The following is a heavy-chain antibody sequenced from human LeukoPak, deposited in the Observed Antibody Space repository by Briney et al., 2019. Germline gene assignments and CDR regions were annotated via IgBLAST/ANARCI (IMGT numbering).Heavy chain of an antibody. V-gene: IGHV1-69*10. Sequence: ASVKVSCKASGGTFSSYAISWVRQAPGQGLEWMGGIIPILGIANYAQKFQGRVTITADKSTSTAYMELSSLRSEDTAVYYCAREPTPDYGDYGRAFDYWGQGTLVTVSS. CDR1: GGTFSSYA. D-gene: IGHD4-17*01. J-gene: IGHJ4*02. CDR3: AREPTPDYGDYGRAFDY. CDR2: IIPILGIA.